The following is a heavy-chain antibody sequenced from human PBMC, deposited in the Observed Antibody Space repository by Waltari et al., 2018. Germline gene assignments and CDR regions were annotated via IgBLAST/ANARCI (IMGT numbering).Heavy chain of an antibody. D-gene: IGHD2-2*01. Sequence: QAPGKGRVGVSRINGDGGSTSYADFAKGRFTISRDNANNMLYLQMNSLRAEDTAVYYCTRTRYCSTTSCQVDWFDPWGQGTLVTVSS. CDR2: INGDGGST. J-gene: IGHJ5*02. CDR3: TRTRYCSTTSCQVDWFDP. V-gene: IGHV3-74*01.